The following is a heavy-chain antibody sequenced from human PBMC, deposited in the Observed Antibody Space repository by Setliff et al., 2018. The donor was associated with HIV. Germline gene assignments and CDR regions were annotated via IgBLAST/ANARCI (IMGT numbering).Heavy chain of an antibody. Sequence: SETLSLTCSVSGGSVSSHYWTWIRQHPGKGLEWIGCIYYSGKTFYSPSLKNRLAISIDTSENQFSLTVSSMTVADTAVYYCARVPKYQVPRDYYMDVWGKGTTVTVSS. D-gene: IGHD2-2*01. J-gene: IGHJ6*03. V-gene: IGHV4-59*06. CDR3: ARVPKYQVPRDYYMDV. CDR1: GGSVSSHY. CDR2: IYYSGKT.